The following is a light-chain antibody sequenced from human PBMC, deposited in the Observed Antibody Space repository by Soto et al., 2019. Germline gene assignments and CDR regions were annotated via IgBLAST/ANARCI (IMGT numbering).Light chain of an antibody. Sequence: EIVLTQSPATLSLSPGERATLSCRASQSVGRNLAWYQQKPGQAPRLLIYDASNRATGIPARFSGSGSGTDFTLSISSLDPEDFAVYYCQQRTNWPPLFTFGPGTKVDIK. CDR2: DAS. J-gene: IGKJ3*01. CDR1: QSVGRN. CDR3: QQRTNWPPLFT. V-gene: IGKV3-11*01.